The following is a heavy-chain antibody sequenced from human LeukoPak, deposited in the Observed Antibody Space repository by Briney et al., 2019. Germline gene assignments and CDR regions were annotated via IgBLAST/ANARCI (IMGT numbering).Heavy chain of an antibody. J-gene: IGHJ3*02. D-gene: IGHD3-3*01. Sequence: PGGSLRLSCAASGFTFSSYWMVWFRQAPGKGLEWVANINQDGSEKNYVDSVKGRFTISRDNAENLLYLQMNSLRAEDTAVYYCARYLICGYYSNCPHAFDIWGQGTMVTVSS. CDR3: ARYLICGYYSNCPHAFDI. CDR1: GFTFSSYW. V-gene: IGHV3-7*03. CDR2: INQDGSEK.